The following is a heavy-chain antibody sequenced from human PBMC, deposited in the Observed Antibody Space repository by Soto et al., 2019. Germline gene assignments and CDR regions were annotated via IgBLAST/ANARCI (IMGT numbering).Heavy chain of an antibody. CDR2: INTAGDT. CDR3: VRGRDSGLYYFDS. J-gene: IGHJ4*02. D-gene: IGHD2-21*01. CDR1: GFTFGIYD. V-gene: IGHV3-13*01. Sequence: EVQLVESGGDLVQPGGSLILSCAASGFTFGIYDMHWVRQATGKGLEWVSTINTAGDTYSPGSVKGRFTISRENAKNSLYLQMNSLRVDDTAVYFCVRGRDSGLYYFDSWGQGTLVTVSS.